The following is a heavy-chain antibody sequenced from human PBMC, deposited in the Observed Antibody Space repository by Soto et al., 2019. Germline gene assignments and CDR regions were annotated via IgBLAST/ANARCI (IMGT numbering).Heavy chain of an antibody. J-gene: IGHJ3*02. CDR3: ARGEGCSGGSCYSI. V-gene: IGHV1-69*02. CDR1: GGTFSSYT. D-gene: IGHD2-15*01. Sequence: QVHLVQSGAEVKKPGSSVKVSCKTSGGTFSSYTISWVRQAPGQGLEWMGRIIPILDITNYAQKFQGRVTITADKSTNTAYMELSSLRSEDTAIYYCARGEGCSGGSCYSIWGQGTMVTVSP. CDR2: IIPILDIT.